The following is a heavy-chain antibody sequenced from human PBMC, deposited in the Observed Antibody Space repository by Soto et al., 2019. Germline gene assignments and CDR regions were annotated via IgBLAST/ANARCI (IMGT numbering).Heavy chain of an antibody. CDR1: GFTFSSYA. CDR2: ISGSGGST. D-gene: IGHD1-7*01. CDR3: AKDPGITGTTYYFDY. V-gene: IGHV3-23*01. J-gene: IGHJ4*02. Sequence: GGSLRLSCAASGFTFSSYAMSWVRQAPGKGLEWVSAISGSGGSTYYADSVKGRFTISRDNSKNTLYLQMNSLRAEDTDVYYCAKDPGITGTTYYFDYWGQGTLVTVSS.